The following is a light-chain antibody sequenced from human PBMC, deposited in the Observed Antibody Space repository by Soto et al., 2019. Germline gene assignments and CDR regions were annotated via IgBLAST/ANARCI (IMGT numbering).Light chain of an antibody. V-gene: IGLV2-14*01. CDR3: SSYASFSSVV. CDR2: EVS. Sequence: QSALTQPASVSGSPGQSITISCTGTSSDIGGYNYVSWYQQHPGKAPKLIIYEVSNRPSGVSNRFSGSKSGNTASLTICGLHAEEDADYYCSSYASFSSVVFGGGTKVTVL. CDR1: SSDIGGYNY. J-gene: IGLJ2*01.